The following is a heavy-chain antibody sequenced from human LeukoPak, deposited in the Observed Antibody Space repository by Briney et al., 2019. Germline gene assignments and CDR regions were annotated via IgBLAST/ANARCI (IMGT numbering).Heavy chain of an antibody. D-gene: IGHD3-16*01. J-gene: IGHJ4*02. CDR2: IYFSGST. CDR3: ARQYDYIWGSFY. CDR1: GGSTYSSSYY. V-gene: IGHV4-39*01. Sequence: PSETLSLTCTVSGGSTYSSSYYWGWIRQPPGKGLEWIGSIYFSGSTYYNPSLKSRVTISVDTSKNQFSLKLSSVTAADTAVYFCARQYDYIWGSFYWGQGTLVTVSS.